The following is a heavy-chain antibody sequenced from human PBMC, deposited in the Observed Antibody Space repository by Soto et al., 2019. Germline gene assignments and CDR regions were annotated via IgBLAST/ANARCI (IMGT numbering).Heavy chain of an antibody. CDR2: INPSGGST. D-gene: IGHD6-6*01. CDR3: ARADISSIAAPPHSYYYYYHGIDV. J-gene: IGHJ6*02. CDR1: GYTFTSYY. Sequence: ASVKVSCKASGYTFTSYYMHWVRQAPGQGLEWMGIINPSGGSTSYAQKFQGRVTMTRDTSTATAYMELSSLRSDDTAAYYCARADISSIAAPPHSYYYYYHGIDVWGQGTTVPVSS. V-gene: IGHV1-46*01.